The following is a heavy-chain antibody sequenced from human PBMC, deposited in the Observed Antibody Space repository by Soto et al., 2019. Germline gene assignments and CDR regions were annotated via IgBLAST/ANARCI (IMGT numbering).Heavy chain of an antibody. J-gene: IGHJ4*02. D-gene: IGHD6-19*01. Sequence: QVQLVESGGGVVQPGRSLRLSCAASGFTFSSYAMHWVRQAPGKGLEWVAVISYDGSNKYYADSVKGRFTISRDNSKNTLYLQMNSLRAEDTAVYYCARTSCGWPSQFDYWGQGTLVTVSS. V-gene: IGHV3-30-3*01. CDR3: ARTSCGWPSQFDY. CDR1: GFTFSSYA. CDR2: ISYDGSNK.